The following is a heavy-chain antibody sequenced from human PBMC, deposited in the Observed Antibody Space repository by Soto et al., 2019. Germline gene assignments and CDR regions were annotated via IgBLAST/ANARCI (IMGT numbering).Heavy chain of an antibody. CDR1: GFTFSNFG. Sequence: QVQLVESGGGVVQPGRSLRLSCAASGFTFSNFGMHWVRQAPGKGLEWVATISSGGRDKYFSNSVKDRFTISRDNSKNTLFLQMNSLRVEDTAVYYWAKGSEVARQELDYWGQGTLVTVSS. D-gene: IGHD2-15*01. CDR3: AKGSEVARQELDY. V-gene: IGHV3-30*18. J-gene: IGHJ4*02. CDR2: ISSGGRDK.